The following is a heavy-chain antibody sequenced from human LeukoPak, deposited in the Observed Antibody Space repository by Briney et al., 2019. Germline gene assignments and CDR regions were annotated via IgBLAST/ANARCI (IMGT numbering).Heavy chain of an antibody. Sequence: GGSLRLSCVVSGFTISGDWMSWVRQAPGKGLEWVANINQDGSEKNYVDSVKGRFTISRDNSKNSLYLQMNSLRAEDTAVYYCARDMYYDYVWGSYRIYGMDVWGQGTTVTVSS. CDR1: GFTISGDW. CDR2: INQDGSEK. D-gene: IGHD3-16*02. J-gene: IGHJ6*02. CDR3: ARDMYYDYVWGSYRIYGMDV. V-gene: IGHV3-7*01.